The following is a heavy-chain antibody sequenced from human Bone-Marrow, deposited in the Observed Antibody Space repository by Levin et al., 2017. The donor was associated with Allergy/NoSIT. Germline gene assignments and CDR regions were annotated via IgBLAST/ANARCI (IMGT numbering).Heavy chain of an antibody. CDR2: MSPQSGNT. CDR1: GYTFTSYD. Sequence: AASVKVSCKPSGYTFTSYDINWVRQAAGQGLEWMGWMSPQSGNTGYAPKFQGRVTLTRDTSIGTAYMELSSLRSDDTAVYYCARGRGRHWLGGYVLKLDSWGQGSLVTVSS. J-gene: IGHJ4*02. CDR3: ARGRGRHWLGGYVLKLDS. D-gene: IGHD6-19*01. V-gene: IGHV1-8*01.